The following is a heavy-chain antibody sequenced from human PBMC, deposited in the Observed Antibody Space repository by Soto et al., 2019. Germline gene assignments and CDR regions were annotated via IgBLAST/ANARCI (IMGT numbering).Heavy chain of an antibody. Sequence: EVQLVESGGGLVQPGGSLRLSCSASGFTFSSYAMHWVRQAPGKGLEYVSTISSNGGSTYYADSVKGRFTISRDNSKNTLYLQMSNLRAEDTAVYYCVTHSSGWLFDYWGQGTLVTVSS. D-gene: IGHD6-19*01. CDR1: GFTFSSYA. V-gene: IGHV3-64D*06. CDR2: ISSNGGST. J-gene: IGHJ4*02. CDR3: VTHSSGWLFDY.